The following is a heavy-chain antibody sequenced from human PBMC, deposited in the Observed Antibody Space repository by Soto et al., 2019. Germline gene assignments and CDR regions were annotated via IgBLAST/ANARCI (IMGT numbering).Heavy chain of an antibody. V-gene: IGHV1-69*02. CDR3: ERRREMATIFDSAFDI. Sequence: SVKVSCKASGGTFSSYTISWVRQAPGQGLEWMGRIIPILGIANYAQKFQGRVTITADKSTSTAYMELSSLRSEDTAVYYCERRREMATIFDSAFDIWGQRKMVTVS. CDR2: IIPILGIA. CDR1: GGTFSSYT. D-gene: IGHD2-21*01. J-gene: IGHJ3*02.